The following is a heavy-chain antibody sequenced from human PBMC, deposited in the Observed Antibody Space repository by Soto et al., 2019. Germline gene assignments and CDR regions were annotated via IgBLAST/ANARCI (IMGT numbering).Heavy chain of an antibody. CDR1: GFIFRSDA. D-gene: IGHD1-1*01. CDR3: AKDRRAGGNSAFYFAV. J-gene: IGHJ1*01. Sequence: PGGSLRLSCLASGFIFRSDAMHWVRQAPGTGLEWVAVITYDGANGYYADSVRGRFAISRDNSKSTLFLQMNSLRPEDTASEDGAKDRRAGGNSAFYFAVWGQG. V-gene: IGHV3-30*09. CDR2: ITYDGANG.